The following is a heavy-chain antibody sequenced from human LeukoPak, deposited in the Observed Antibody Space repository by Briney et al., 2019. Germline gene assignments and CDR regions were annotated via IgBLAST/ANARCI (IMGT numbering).Heavy chain of an antibody. D-gene: IGHD5-24*01. CDR3: TRDKGWQQFDS. V-gene: IGHV3-21*01. CDR2: ISSSSSYI. CDR1: GFTFSSYG. J-gene: IGHJ4*02. Sequence: GGSLRLSCAASGFTFSSYGMSWVRQAPGKGLEWVSFISSSSSYIYYADSVKGRFTISRDNAKNSLYLQMNSLRDDDTAVYYCTRDKGWQQFDSWGQGTLVTVSS.